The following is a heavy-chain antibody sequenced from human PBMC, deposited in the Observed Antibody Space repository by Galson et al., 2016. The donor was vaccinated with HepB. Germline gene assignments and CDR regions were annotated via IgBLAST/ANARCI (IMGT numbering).Heavy chain of an antibody. CDR2: IYYSGKT. V-gene: IGHV4-39*01. CDR1: GGSITNRSYF. J-gene: IGHJ3*02. D-gene: IGHD1-26*01. Sequence: SETLSLTCNLSGGSITNRSYFWAWLRQPPGKGLEWIATIYYSGKTYYSPSLQSRVTISVDTSKNQFSLIMTSVTVADTAVYYCENLQVGAITKSFEIWGQGTMVTVSS. CDR3: ENLQVGAITKSFEI.